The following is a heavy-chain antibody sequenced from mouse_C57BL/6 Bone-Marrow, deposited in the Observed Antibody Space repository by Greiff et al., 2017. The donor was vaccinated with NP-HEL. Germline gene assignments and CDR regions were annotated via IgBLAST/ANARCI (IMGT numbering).Heavy chain of an antibody. V-gene: IGHV5-4*01. D-gene: IGHD1-1*01. CDR1: GFTFSSYA. CDR2: ISDGGSYT. J-gene: IGHJ2*01. Sequence: EVKLMESGGGLVEPGGSLKLSCAASGFTFSSYAMSWVRQTPEKRLEWVATISDGGSYTYYPDNVKGRFTISRDNAKNNLYLQMSHLKSEDTAMYYCARDYYGSSFYYFDYWGQGTTLTVSS. CDR3: ARDYYGSSFYYFDY.